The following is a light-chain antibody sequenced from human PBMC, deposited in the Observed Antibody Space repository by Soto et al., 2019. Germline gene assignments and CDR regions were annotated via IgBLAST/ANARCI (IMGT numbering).Light chain of an antibody. V-gene: IGLV1-47*01. J-gene: IGLJ3*02. CDR2: RNT. CDR1: TSNIGPNS. CDR3: AAWDDSLGGPV. Sequence: QSVLSQPPSASGTPGQIVTISCSGSTSNIGPNSVYWYQHLPGSAPRLLMYRNTQRPSGVPDRFSGSKSGTSASLAISGLQSEDEADYYCAAWDDSLGGPVFGGGTKLTVL.